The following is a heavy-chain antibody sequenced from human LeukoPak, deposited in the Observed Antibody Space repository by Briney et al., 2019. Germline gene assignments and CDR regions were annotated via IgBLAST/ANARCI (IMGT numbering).Heavy chain of an antibody. J-gene: IGHJ4*02. V-gene: IGHV3-23*01. CDR2: ISPSGGIT. CDR3: ASEGYCSGGSCLDPYFDY. CDR1: GFTFSSHG. D-gene: IGHD2-15*01. Sequence: GGSLRLSCAASGFTFSSHGMNWVRQAPGKGLEWVSGISPSGGITYYTDSVKGRFTISRDNSKNTVSLQMNSLRGEDTAVYYCASEGYCSGGSCLDPYFDYWGQGTLVTVSS.